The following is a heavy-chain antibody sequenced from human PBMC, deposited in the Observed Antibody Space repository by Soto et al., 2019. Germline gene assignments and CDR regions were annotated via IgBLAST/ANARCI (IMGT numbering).Heavy chain of an antibody. CDR3: ARTDRDFYGLDV. V-gene: IGHV3-13*01. Sequence: EVQLVESGGGLVQPGGSLRLSCEASGFTFRNYDMHWVRQGTGKGLEWVSGLSAAGDTDYADSVGGRFTIPRENAQNSFFLQMNSLRVGDTAVYYCARTDRDFYGLDVWGQGTTVIVSS. CDR2: LSAAGDT. J-gene: IGHJ6*02. CDR1: GFTFRNYD.